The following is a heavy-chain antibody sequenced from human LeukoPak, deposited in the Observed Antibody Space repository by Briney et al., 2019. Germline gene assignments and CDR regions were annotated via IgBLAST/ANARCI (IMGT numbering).Heavy chain of an antibody. CDR2: MNHNSGNT. J-gene: IGHJ6*03. V-gene: IGHV1-8*03. Sequence: ASVKVSCKASGYTFTSYDINWVRQAPAQGLEWMGWMNHNSGNTGYAQKLQGRVTITRNTSISTAYMELSSLRSEDTDVYYCARGRCSSTSCYKSGYYYYYYMDVWGKGTTVTVSS. CDR1: GYTFTSYD. CDR3: ARGRCSSTSCYKSGYYYYYYMDV. D-gene: IGHD2-2*02.